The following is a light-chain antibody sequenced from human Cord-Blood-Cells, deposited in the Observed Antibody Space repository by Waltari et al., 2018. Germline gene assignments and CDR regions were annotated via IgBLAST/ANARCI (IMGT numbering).Light chain of an antibody. CDR2: EGS. Sequence: QSALTQPASVSGSPGQSITISCTGTSSDVGSYNLVSWYQQHPGKAPKLMIYEGSKRPSGVSNRFSCSKSGNTASLTISGLQAEDEADYYCCSYAGSSTFFGTGTKVTIL. CDR3: CSYAGSSTF. V-gene: IGLV2-23*03. CDR1: SSDVGSYNL. J-gene: IGLJ1*01.